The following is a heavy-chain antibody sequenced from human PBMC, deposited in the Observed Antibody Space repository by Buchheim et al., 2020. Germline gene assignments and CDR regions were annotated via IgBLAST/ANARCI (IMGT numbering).Heavy chain of an antibody. D-gene: IGHD2-15*01. CDR2: IIPIFGTA. CDR1: GGTFSSYA. V-gene: IGHV1-69*06. Sequence: QVQLVQSGAEVKKPGSSVKVSCKASGGTFSSYAISWVRQAPGQGLEWMGGIIPIFGTANYAQKFQGRVTITADKSTSTAYMELRSLRSEDTAVYYCARDCSGGSCYVSAPYYYGMDVWGQGTT. J-gene: IGHJ6*02. CDR3: ARDCSGGSCYVSAPYYYGMDV.